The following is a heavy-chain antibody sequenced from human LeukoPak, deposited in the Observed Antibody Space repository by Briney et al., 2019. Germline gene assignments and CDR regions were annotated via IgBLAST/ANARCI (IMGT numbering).Heavy chain of an antibody. CDR2: IYPGDSDT. CDR1: GYSFTSYW. J-gene: IGHJ6*02. D-gene: IGHD6-6*01. V-gene: IGHV5-51*01. CDR3: ARLGSSSSRSTYGMDV. Sequence: GESLKISCKGSGYSFTSYWIGWVRQMPGKGLEWMGIIYPGDSDTRYSPSFQGQVTISADKSISTAYLQWSSLKASDTAMYYCARLGSSSSRSTYGMDVGGQGTTVTVSS.